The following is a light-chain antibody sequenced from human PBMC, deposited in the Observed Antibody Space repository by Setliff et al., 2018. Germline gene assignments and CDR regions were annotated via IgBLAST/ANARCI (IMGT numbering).Light chain of an antibody. Sequence: QSVLTQPSSVSGTPGQNVTISCSGSTSNIGSSFVHWYRQLPGTTPQPLIFRDDQRPSGVPDRFSGSKSGTSASLAITGLRSDDEADYYCAAWDDSLGGLYDFATGTRSPS. CDR1: TSNIGSSF. CDR3: AAWDDSLGGLYD. CDR2: RDD. V-gene: IGLV1-47*01. J-gene: IGLJ1*01.